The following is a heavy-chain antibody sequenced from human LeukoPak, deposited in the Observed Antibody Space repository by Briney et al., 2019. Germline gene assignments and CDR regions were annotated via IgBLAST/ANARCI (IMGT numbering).Heavy chain of an antibody. CDR3: ARGDYYDIALMGY. J-gene: IGHJ4*02. V-gene: IGHV3-74*01. D-gene: IGHD3-22*01. CDR1: GFTFSSYW. Sequence: PGGSLRLSCAASGFTFSSYWMHWVRQAPGKGLMWVSRINTDSSGTADADSVKGRFTISRDNAKNTLYLQMNSLRAEDTAIYYCARGDYYDIALMGYWGQGTLVTVSS. CDR2: INTDSSGT.